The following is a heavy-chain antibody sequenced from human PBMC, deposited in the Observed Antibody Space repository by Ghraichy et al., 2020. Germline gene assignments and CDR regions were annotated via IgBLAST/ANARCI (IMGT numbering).Heavy chain of an antibody. V-gene: IGHV3-30*03. J-gene: IGHJ4*02. Sequence: GGSQRLSCAASGFTFSSFGMHWVRQAPGKGLEWVAIISYDGGNYHYADSVKGRFSISRDNSNTTLYLQMNSLRAEDTAVYYCARRYSYTYNYFDYWGQGTLVTVSS. CDR3: ARRYSYTYNYFDY. CDR1: GFTFSSFG. D-gene: IGHD5-18*01. CDR2: ISYDGGNY.